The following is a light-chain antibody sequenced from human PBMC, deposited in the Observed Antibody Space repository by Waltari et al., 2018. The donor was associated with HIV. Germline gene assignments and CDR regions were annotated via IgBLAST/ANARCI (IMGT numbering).Light chain of an antibody. CDR2: EVT. CDR3: SSYAGGHTWV. CDR1: SSDLGNYNL. J-gene: IGLJ3*02. V-gene: IGLV2-23*02. Sequence: QSALTQPASLSGSPGQSIVISCTRTSSDLGNYNLVSWYQHHPGKVPRLMIYEVTKRPSGVSSRFSGSKSANTASLMISGLQAEDEGNYYCSSYAGGHTWVFGGGTKLTVL.